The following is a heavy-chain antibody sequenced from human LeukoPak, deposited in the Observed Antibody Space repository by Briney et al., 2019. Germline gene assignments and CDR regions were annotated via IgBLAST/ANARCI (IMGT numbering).Heavy chain of an antibody. V-gene: IGHV3-9*01. CDR3: AKAYSVAGNAFDI. CDR2: ISWNSGSI. J-gene: IGHJ3*02. CDR1: GFTFDDYA. D-gene: IGHD6-19*01. Sequence: GGSLRLSCAASGFTFDDYAMHWVRQAPGKGLEWVSGISWNSGSIGYADSVKGRFTISRDNAKNSLYLQMNSLRAEDTALYYCAKAYSVAGNAFDIWGQGTMVTVSS.